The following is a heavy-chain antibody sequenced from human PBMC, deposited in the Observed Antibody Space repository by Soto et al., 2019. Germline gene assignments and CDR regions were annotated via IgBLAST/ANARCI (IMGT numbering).Heavy chain of an antibody. J-gene: IGHJ6*02. V-gene: IGHV3-7*01. CDR1: GFTFSSYW. CDR2: IKQDGSGE. D-gene: IGHD3-10*01. Sequence: GGSLRLSCAASGFTFSSYWMSWVRQAPGKGLEWVGNIKQDGSGENYVDSVEGRFTISRDNANHSLYLQMNSLRAEDTAVYYCARDRGPPRYLYYGMDVWGQGTTVTVSS. CDR3: ARDRGPPRYLYYGMDV.